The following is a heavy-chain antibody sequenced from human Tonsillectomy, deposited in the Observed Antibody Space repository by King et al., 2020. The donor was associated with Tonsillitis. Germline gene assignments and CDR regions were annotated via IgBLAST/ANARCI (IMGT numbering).Heavy chain of an antibody. CDR1: GFTFTNSA. J-gene: IGHJ3*02. CDR2: IVLGSGDT. Sequence: QLVQSGPEVKKPATSVKVSCKASGFTFTNSAVQWVRQARGQRLEWMGWIVLGSGDTDYAQRFQDRVTFTRDMSASTAYMEMSSLRSEDTAVYYCAMXYXDPXAYSASYDGALDIWXXGTMVTVXS. D-gene: IGHD3-22*01. CDR3: AMXYXDPXAYSASYDGALDI. V-gene: IGHV1-58*01.